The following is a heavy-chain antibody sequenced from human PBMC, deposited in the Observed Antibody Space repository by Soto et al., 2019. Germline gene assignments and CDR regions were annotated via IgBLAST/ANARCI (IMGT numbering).Heavy chain of an antibody. CDR1: GFTFRSYS. Sequence: EVQLVESGGGWVQPGGSLRLSCAASGFTFRSYSMNWVRQAPGQGLEGVSYISSSSSTIYYSESVKGRFTIYRDNSKNSLYLQMNSLRDEDTAVYYCARDTYKKTGVGFWGQGTLVTVSS. J-gene: IGHJ4*02. V-gene: IGHV3-48*02. CDR2: ISSSSSTI. D-gene: IGHD7-27*01. CDR3: ARDTYKKTGVGF.